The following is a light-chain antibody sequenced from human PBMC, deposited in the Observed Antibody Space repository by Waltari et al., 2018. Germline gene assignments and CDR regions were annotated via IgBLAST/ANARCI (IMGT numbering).Light chain of an antibody. CDR2: DAS. V-gene: IGKV1-13*02. J-gene: IGKJ5*01. Sequence: AIQLTQPPSPLSASVGHRVTIPCRASQGISSALAWYQQKPGKAPKLLIYDASSLESGVPSRFSGSGSGTDFTLTISSLQPEDFATYYCQQFNSYTVTFGQGTRLEIK. CDR3: QQFNSYTVT. CDR1: QGISSA.